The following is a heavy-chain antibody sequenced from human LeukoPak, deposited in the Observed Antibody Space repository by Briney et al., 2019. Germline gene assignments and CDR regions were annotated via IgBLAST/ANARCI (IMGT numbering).Heavy chain of an antibody. CDR3: ARHVVAVGFDY. D-gene: IGHD3-22*01. CDR1: GFTFSTYS. CDR2: ISSSSNI. V-gene: IGHV3-21*01. J-gene: IGHJ4*02. Sequence: GGSLRLSCAASGFTFSTYSMNWVRQAPGKGLEWVSSISSSSNIYYADSVKGRFTISRDNAKNSLYLQMNSLRVEDTAVYYCARHVVAVGFDYWGQGTLVTVSS.